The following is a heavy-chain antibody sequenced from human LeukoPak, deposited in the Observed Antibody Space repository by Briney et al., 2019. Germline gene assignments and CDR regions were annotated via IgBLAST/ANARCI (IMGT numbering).Heavy chain of an antibody. D-gene: IGHD6-19*01. CDR3: ARAGELAVAGRDFDY. Sequence: ASVKISCKASGYTFTSYGISWVRQAPGQGLEWMGWISAYNGNTNYAQRLQGRVTMTTDTSTSTAYMELRSLRSDDTAVYYCARAGELAVAGRDFDYWGQGTLVTVSS. V-gene: IGHV1-18*01. CDR1: GYTFTSYG. J-gene: IGHJ4*02. CDR2: ISAYNGNT.